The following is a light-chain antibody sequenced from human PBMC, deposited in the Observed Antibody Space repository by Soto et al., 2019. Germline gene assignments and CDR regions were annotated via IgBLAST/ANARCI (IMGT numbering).Light chain of an antibody. V-gene: IGLV2-14*01. J-gene: IGLJ1*01. CDR2: DVS. Sequence: QSARTQPSSVTGSHGQSITISCTGTSSDVGGYNYVSWYQQHPGKAPKLMIYDVSNRPSGVSNRFSGSKSGNTASLTISGLQAEDEADYYCSSYTSSSTLVFGTGTKVTVL. CDR3: SSYTSSSTLV. CDR1: SSDVGGYNY.